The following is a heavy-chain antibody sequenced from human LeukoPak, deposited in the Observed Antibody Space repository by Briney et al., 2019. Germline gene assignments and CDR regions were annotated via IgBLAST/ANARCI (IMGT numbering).Heavy chain of an antibody. CDR3: ARTLGLHEEPDY. J-gene: IGHJ4*02. D-gene: IGHD1-14*01. V-gene: IGHV3-21*01. CDR1: GFTFSSYS. CDR2: ISSSSSYI. Sequence: GGSLRLSCTASGFTFSSYSMNWVRQAPGKGLEWVSSISSSSSYIYYADSVKGRFTISRDNAKNSLYLQMNSLRAEDTAVYYCARTLGLHEEPDYWGQGTLVTVSS.